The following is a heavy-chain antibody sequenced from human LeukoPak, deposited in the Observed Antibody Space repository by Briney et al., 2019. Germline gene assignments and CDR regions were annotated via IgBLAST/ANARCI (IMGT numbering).Heavy chain of an antibody. Sequence: GGSLRLSCAASGFTFSDYYMSWIRRAPGKGLEWVSYISSSGSTIYYADSVKGRFTISRDNAKNSLYLQMNSLRAEDTAVYYCARDQGDITMVQGDAFDIWGQGTMVTVSS. V-gene: IGHV3-11*01. CDR3: ARDQGDITMVQGDAFDI. CDR1: GFTFSDYY. D-gene: IGHD3-10*01. J-gene: IGHJ3*02. CDR2: ISSSGSTI.